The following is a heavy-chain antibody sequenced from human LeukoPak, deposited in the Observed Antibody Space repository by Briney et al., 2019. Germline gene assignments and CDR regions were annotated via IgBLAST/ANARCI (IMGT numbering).Heavy chain of an antibody. CDR2: ISYDGSNK. V-gene: IGHV3-30*03. CDR1: GFTFSSYG. CDR3: ARAASSSWRSYYYYYMDV. J-gene: IGHJ6*03. D-gene: IGHD6-13*01. Sequence: GGSLRLSCAASGFTFSSYGMHWVRQAPGKGLEWVAVISYDGSNKYYADSVKGRFTISRDNSKNPLYLQMNSLRAEGTAVYYCARAASSSWRSYYYYYMDVWGKGTTVTVSS.